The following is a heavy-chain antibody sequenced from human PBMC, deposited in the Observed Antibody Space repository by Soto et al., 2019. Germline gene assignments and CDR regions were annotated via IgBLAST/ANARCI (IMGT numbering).Heavy chain of an antibody. CDR1: GGTFSSYA. CDR2: IIPIFGTA. D-gene: IGHD5-18*01. CDR3: ARVDSSYGYTYYCGMDV. Sequence: QVQLVQSGAEVKTPGSSVKVSCKASGGTFSSYAISWVRQAPGQGLEWMGGIIPIFGTANYAQKFQGRVTITADESTSTGYMELSSLRSEDTAVYYSARVDSSYGYTYYCGMDVWGQGTTVTVAS. V-gene: IGHV1-69*01. J-gene: IGHJ6*02.